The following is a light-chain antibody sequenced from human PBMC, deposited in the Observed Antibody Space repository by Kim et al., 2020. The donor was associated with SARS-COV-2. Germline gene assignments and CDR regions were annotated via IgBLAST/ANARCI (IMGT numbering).Light chain of an antibody. J-gene: IGKJ4*01. CDR2: AAS. CDR1: LTISIN. CDR3: QQYNNWPLT. Sequence: SPGERAALSCRASLTISINLAWYQQKPGQAPRLLISAASTGATGIPARFSGSGSGTEFTLTISSLQSEDFAVYYCQQYNNWPLTFGGGTKVDIK. V-gene: IGKV3-15*01.